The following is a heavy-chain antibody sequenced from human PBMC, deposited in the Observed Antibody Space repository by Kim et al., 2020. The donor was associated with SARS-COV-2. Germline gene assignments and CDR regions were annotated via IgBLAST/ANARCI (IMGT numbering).Heavy chain of an antibody. J-gene: IGHJ5*02. Sequence: GGSLRLSCAASGFTFSNYDMHWVRQATGKGLEWVSAIGTAGDTYYPGSVKGRFTISRENAKNSLYLQMNSLRAGDTAVYYCARGAYDSNDYHNWFDPWGQGTLVTVSS. D-gene: IGHD3-22*01. CDR3: ARGAYDSNDYHNWFDP. V-gene: IGHV3-13*01. CDR1: GFTFSNYD. CDR2: IGTAGDT.